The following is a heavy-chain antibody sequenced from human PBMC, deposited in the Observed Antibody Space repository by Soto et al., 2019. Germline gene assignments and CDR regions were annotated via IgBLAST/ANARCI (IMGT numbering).Heavy chain of an antibody. Sequence: PGGSLRLSCAASGFTFSSYGMRWVRQAPGKGLEWVAVIWYDGSNKYYADSVKGRFTISRDNSKNTLYLQMNSLRAEDTAVYYCARDPYYYDSSPMDVWGQGTTVTVS. CDR1: GFTFSSYG. J-gene: IGHJ6*02. D-gene: IGHD3-22*01. V-gene: IGHV3-33*01. CDR3: ARDPYYYDSSPMDV. CDR2: IWYDGSNK.